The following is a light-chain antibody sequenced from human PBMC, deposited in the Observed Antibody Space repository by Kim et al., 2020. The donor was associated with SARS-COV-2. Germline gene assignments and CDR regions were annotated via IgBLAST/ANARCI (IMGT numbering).Light chain of an antibody. Sequence: EIVMTQSLATLSVSPGERATLSCRASQSVSSNLAWYQQKPGQAPRLLIYGASTRATGIPARFSGSGSGTEFTLTISSLQSEDFAVYYCQQYNNWPPEYTFGQGTKLEI. V-gene: IGKV3-15*01. CDR2: GAS. J-gene: IGKJ2*01. CDR3: QQYNNWPPEYT. CDR1: QSVSSN.